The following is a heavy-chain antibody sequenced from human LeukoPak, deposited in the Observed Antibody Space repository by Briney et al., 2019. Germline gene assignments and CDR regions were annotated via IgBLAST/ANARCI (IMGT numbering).Heavy chain of an antibody. CDR3: ARDTKEQWLETRRYYYYYYMDV. V-gene: IGHV3-7*01. J-gene: IGHJ6*03. CDR1: GFTFSSYW. Sequence: GGSLRLSCAASGFTFSSYWMSWVRQAPGKGLEWVANIKQDGSEKYYVDSVKGRFTISRDNAKNSLYLQMSSLRAEDTAVYYCARDTKEQWLETRRYYYYYYMDVWGKGTTVTVSS. CDR2: IKQDGSEK. D-gene: IGHD6-19*01.